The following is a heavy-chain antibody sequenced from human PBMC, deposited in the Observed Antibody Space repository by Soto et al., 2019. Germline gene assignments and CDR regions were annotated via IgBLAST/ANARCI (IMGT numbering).Heavy chain of an antibody. CDR3: ARAGGYRSTYAY. Sequence: GGSLRLSCAASGFTFSDHYMDWVRQAPGKGLEWVGRTRNKANNYTTQYAASVKGRFTISRDDSKNSLYLQMNSLKTEDTAVYYCARAGGYRSTYAYWGQGTLVTVSS. V-gene: IGHV3-72*01. J-gene: IGHJ4*02. CDR1: GFTFSDHY. D-gene: IGHD6-13*01. CDR2: TRNKANNYTT.